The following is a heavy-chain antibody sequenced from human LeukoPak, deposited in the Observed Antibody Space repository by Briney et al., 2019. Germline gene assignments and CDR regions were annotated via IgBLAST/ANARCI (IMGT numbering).Heavy chain of an antibody. D-gene: IGHD5-18*01. V-gene: IGHV4-4*02. CDR1: GGSISSSNW. Sequence: SGTLSLTCAVSGGSISSSNWWSWVRQPPGKGLEWIGEIYHSGSTNYNPSLKSRVTISVDKSRNQFSLELSSVTAADTAVYYCAKTQPRGYSYGPGSDYWGQGTLVTVS. CDR2: IYHSGST. CDR3: AKTQPRGYSYGPGSDY. J-gene: IGHJ4*02.